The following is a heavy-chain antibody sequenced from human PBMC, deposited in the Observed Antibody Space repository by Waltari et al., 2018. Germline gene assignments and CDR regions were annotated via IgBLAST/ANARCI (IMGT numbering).Heavy chain of an antibody. J-gene: IGHJ4*02. CDR3: ARDLYDSRVPGDYFDY. D-gene: IGHD3-16*01. CDR1: GYTFRGYS. V-gene: IGHV1-2*02. Sequence: QVHLVQSGAEVRKPGASVKVSCKGSGYTFRGYSLQGLRQDPGQGLEWMGWIDPNTGGTKLAQKFQGRVTMTRDTSINTVYMELSSLGSDDTAIYYCARDLYDSRVPGDYFDYWGQGTLVTVSS. CDR2: IDPNTGGT.